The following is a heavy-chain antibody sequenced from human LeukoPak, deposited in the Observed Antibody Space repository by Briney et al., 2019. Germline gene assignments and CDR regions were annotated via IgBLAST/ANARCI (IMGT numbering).Heavy chain of an antibody. CDR2: IYHSGST. D-gene: IGHD6-6*01. V-gene: IGHV4-30-2*01. CDR1: GGSISSGGYY. J-gene: IGHJ6*04. Sequence: SETLSLTCTVSGGSISSGGYYWSWIRQPPGKGLEWIGYIYHSGSTYYNPALKSRVTISVDRSKNQFSLKLSPVTAADTAVYYCARKYSSSVDVWGKGTTVTVSS. CDR3: ARKYSSSVDV.